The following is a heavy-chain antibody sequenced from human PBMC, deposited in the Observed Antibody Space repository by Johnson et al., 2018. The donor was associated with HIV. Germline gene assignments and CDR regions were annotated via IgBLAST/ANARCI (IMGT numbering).Heavy chain of an antibody. D-gene: IGHD1-1*01. CDR2: IYSGGST. Sequence: VQLVESGGGLVQPGGSLRLSCAASGFTVSSNYMSWVRQAPGKGLEWVSVIYSGGSTYYADSVKGRFTISRDNSKNSLYLQMNSLRAEDTAVYYCAREGRNAADAFISGAKGQWSPSLQ. CDR3: AREGRNAADAFIS. J-gene: IGHJ3*02. CDR1: GFTVSSNY. V-gene: IGHV3-66*01.